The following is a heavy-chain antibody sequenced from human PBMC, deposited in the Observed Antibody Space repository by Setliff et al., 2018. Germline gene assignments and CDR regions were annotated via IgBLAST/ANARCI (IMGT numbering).Heavy chain of an antibody. V-gene: IGHV4-34*01. Sequence: SETLSLTCTVYGGSFSDYYWGWIRQSPGKRPEWIAEINHSGITNYNPSLKGRVSISVDTAENQLSLKVNSVSVADTAVYFCASIDWGENFYNMDVWGKGTTVTVSS. CDR1: GGSFSDYY. J-gene: IGHJ6*03. D-gene: IGHD7-27*01. CDR2: INHSGIT. CDR3: ASIDWGENFYNMDV.